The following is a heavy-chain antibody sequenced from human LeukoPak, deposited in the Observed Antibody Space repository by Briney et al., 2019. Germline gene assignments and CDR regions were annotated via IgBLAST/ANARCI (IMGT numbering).Heavy chain of an antibody. V-gene: IGHV3-30*18. J-gene: IGHJ4*02. D-gene: IGHD3-10*01. CDR2: ISYDGSNK. CDR3: AKGRSLNVLLWFGELLYY. Sequence: QPGRSLRLSCAASGFTFSSYIMHWVRQAPGKGLEWVAVISYDGSNKYYADSVKGRFTISRDNSKNTLYLQMNSLRAEDTAVYYCAKGRSLNVLLWFGELLYYWGQGTLVTVSS. CDR1: GFTFSSYI.